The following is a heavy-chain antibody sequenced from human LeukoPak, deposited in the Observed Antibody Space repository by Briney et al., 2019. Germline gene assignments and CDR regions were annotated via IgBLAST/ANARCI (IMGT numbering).Heavy chain of an antibody. J-gene: IGHJ4*02. V-gene: IGHV4-59*01. Sequence: SETLSLTCTVSGGSISSYYWNWLRQPPGKGLEWIGYIYHSGSTNYNPSLKSRVTISVDTSKNQFSLKLSSVTAADTAVYYCGREGRDGYNLWRRPIDYWGQGTLVTVSS. D-gene: IGHD5-24*01. CDR1: GGSISSYY. CDR3: GREGRDGYNLWRRPIDY. CDR2: IYHSGST.